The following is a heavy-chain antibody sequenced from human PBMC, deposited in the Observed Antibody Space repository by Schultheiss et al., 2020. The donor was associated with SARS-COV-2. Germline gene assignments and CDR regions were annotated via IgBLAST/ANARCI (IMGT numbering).Heavy chain of an antibody. Sequence: SETLSLTCAVYGGSFSGYYWSWIRQPPGKGLEWIGEIYHSGSTYYNPSLKSRVTISVDTSKNQFSLKLSSVTAADTAVYYCARGGEGYYYYGMDVWGQGTTVTVSS. J-gene: IGHJ6*02. CDR3: ARGGEGYYYYGMDV. V-gene: IGHV4-34*09. CDR2: IYHSGST. D-gene: IGHD2-21*01. CDR1: GGSFSGYY.